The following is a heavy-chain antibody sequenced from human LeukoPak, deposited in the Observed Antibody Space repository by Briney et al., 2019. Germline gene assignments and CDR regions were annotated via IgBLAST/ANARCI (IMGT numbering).Heavy chain of an antibody. D-gene: IGHD2-2*01. CDR2: INHSGST. CDR3: ARNPCSSTSCYKGTYYYYGMDV. Sequence: SETLSFTCAVYGGSFSGYYWSWIRQPPGKGLEWIGEINHSGSTNYNPSLKSRVTISVDTSKNQFSLKLSSVTAADTAVYYCARNPCSSTSCYKGTYYYYGMDVWGQGTTVTVSS. J-gene: IGHJ6*02. CDR1: GGSFSGYY. V-gene: IGHV4-34*01.